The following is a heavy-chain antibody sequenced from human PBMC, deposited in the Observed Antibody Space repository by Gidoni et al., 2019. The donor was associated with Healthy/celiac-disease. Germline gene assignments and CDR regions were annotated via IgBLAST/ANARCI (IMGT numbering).Heavy chain of an antibody. CDR3: ARSIAVAGKGGLIDH. J-gene: IGHJ5*02. CDR2: LDWDDDK. Sequence: QVTFMESGPALVKPTHTLTLTCTFSWFSLSSSGMCVSWIRQPPGKALEFLGLLDWDDDKYYSTSLKTRLTISKDTSKNQVVLTMTNMDHVDTATYYCARSIAVAGKGGLIDHWGQGTLVTVSS. CDR1: WFSLSSSGMC. V-gene: IGHV2-70*01. D-gene: IGHD6-19*01.